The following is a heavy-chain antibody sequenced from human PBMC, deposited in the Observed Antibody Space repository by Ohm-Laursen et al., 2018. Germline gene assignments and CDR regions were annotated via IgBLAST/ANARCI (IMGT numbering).Heavy chain of an antibody. CDR3: AREYSGRDYFDY. V-gene: IGHV3-7*01. D-gene: IGHD3-10*01. CDR1: GFTFSSFY. Sequence: SLRLSCAASGFTFSSFYMHWVRQAPGKGLEWVANINQAGSEKHYVDSVKGRFTISRDNAKNSLFLQMNSLRAEDTAVYYCAREYSGRDYFDYWGQGTLVTVSS. J-gene: IGHJ4*02. CDR2: INQAGSEK.